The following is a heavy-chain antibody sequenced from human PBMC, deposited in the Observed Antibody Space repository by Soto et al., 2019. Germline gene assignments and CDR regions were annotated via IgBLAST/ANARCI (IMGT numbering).Heavy chain of an antibody. V-gene: IGHV3-30-3*01. D-gene: IGHD5-18*01. Sequence: GGSLRLSCAASGFTFSSYAMHWVRQAPGKGLEWVAVISYDGSNKYYADSVKGRFTISRDNSKNTLYLQMNSLRAEDTAVYYCARQDPVERYGQTYDYGMDVWGQGTTVTVSS. CDR3: ARQDPVERYGQTYDYGMDV. CDR2: ISYDGSNK. J-gene: IGHJ6*02. CDR1: GFTFSSYA.